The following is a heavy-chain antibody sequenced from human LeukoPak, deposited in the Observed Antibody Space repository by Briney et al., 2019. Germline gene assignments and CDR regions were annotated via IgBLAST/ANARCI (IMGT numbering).Heavy chain of an antibody. CDR1: GYTFTNYG. V-gene: IGHV1-18*01. J-gene: IGHJ4*02. Sequence: ASVKVSCKASGYTFTNYGISWVRQAPGQGLEWMGWISTYNGNTKYTQKLQGRVTMTTDTSTSTAYMELRSLRSDDTAVYYCARTRGDSGFDYRGQGTLVTVSS. D-gene: IGHD3-10*01. CDR2: ISTYNGNT. CDR3: ARTRGDSGFDY.